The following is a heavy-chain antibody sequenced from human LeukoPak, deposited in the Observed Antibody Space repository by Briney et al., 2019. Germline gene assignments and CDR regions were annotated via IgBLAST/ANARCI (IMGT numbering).Heavy chain of an antibody. J-gene: IGHJ6*02. Sequence: GGSLRLSCAASGFTFSSYGMHWVRQAPGKGLEWVAVISYDGSNKYYADSVKGRFTVSRDNSKNTLYLQMNSLRAEDTAVYYCAKDSYSSSWYPDYYYGMDVWGQGTTVTVSS. D-gene: IGHD6-13*01. CDR3: AKDSYSSSWYPDYYYGMDV. V-gene: IGHV3-30*18. CDR2: ISYDGSNK. CDR1: GFTFSSYG.